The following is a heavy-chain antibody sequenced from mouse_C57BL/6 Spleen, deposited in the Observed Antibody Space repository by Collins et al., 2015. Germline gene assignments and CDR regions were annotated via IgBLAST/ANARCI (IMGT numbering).Heavy chain of an antibody. CDR1: GYTFTDYY. V-gene: IGHV1-26*01. CDR3: ARCRTLGVFDY. CDR2: INPNNGGT. D-gene: IGHD5-1*01. Sequence: EVQLQQSGPELVKPGASVKISCKASGYTFTDYYMNWVKQSHGKSLEWIGDINPNNGGTSYNQKFKGKATLTVDKSSSTAYMELRSLTSEDSAVYYCARCRTLGVFDYWGQGTTLTVSS. J-gene: IGHJ2*01.